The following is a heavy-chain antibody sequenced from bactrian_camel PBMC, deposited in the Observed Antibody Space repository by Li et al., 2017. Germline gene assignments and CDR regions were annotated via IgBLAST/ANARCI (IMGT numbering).Heavy chain of an antibody. CDR1: GGSFS. Sequence: HVQLVESGGGSVQAGGSLRLSCAQYGGSFSMAWFRQAPGKGLEWVSSIYTDESNTYYSDSVKGRFTISRDNAKNTLYLKLNSLRTGDTAMYYCAVSTTSYSPVFGQGTQVTVS. V-gene: IGHV3-2*01. J-gene: IGHJ4*01. D-gene: IGHD7*01. CDR2: IYTDESNT.